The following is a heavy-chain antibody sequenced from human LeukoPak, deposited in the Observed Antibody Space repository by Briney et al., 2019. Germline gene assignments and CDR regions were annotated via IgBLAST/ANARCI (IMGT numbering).Heavy chain of an antibody. CDR1: GGSISSSSYY. J-gene: IGHJ5*02. CDR2: IYYSGST. Sequence: SEALSLTCTVSGGSISSSSYYWGWIRQPPGKGLEWIGSIYYSGSTYYNPSLKSRVTISVDTSKNQFSLKLSSVTAADTAVYYCARSARYNWFDPWGQGTLVTVSS. V-gene: IGHV4-39*01. CDR3: ARSARYNWFDP.